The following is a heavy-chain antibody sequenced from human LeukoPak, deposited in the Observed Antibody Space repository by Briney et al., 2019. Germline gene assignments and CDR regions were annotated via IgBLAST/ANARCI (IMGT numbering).Heavy chain of an antibody. J-gene: IGHJ4*02. CDR1: GFTFSSYG. CDR2: ISYDGSNK. D-gene: IGHD6-19*01. V-gene: IGHV3-30*18. CDR3: AKDQGVAVAMEYYFDY. Sequence: PGRSLRLSCAASGFTFSSYGMHWVRQAPGKGLEWVAVISYDGSNKYYADSVKGRFTISRDNSKNTLYLQMNSLGAEDTAVYYCAKDQGVAVAMEYYFDYWGQGTLVTVSS.